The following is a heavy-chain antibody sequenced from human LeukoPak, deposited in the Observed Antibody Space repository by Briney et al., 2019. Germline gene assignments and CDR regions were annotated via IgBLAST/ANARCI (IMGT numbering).Heavy chain of an antibody. D-gene: IGHD3-16*01. CDR3: ARGGHGGKQGAFDI. Sequence: NPSETLSLTCAVSGYSISSGYYWGWIRQPPGKGLEWIGSIYHSGSTYYNPSLKSRVTISVDTSKNQFSLKLSSVTAADTAVYYCARGGHGGKQGAFDIWGQGTMVTVSS. CDR1: GYSISSGYY. J-gene: IGHJ3*02. V-gene: IGHV4-38-2*01. CDR2: IYHSGST.